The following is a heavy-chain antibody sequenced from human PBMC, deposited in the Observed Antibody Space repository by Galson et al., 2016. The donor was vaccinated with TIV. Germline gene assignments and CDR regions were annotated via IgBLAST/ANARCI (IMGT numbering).Heavy chain of an antibody. J-gene: IGHJ4*02. CDR3: ATQRYSTVARFDH. V-gene: IGHV4-39*01. CDR2: MYYSGRT. D-gene: IGHD4-23*01. CDR1: GDSVSSGFYY. Sequence: ETLSLTCTVSGDSVSSGFYYWGWIRQPPGKGLEWIGSMYYSGRTYYNPSLKSRVTMSVDTSKNQFSLKLSPVTPAGTAVFYCATQRYSTVARFDHWGQGSLLTVSS.